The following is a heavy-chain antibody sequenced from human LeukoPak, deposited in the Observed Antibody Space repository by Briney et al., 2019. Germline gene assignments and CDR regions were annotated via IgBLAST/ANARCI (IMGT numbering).Heavy chain of an antibody. D-gene: IGHD2/OR15-2a*01. CDR1: GFTFSSYS. V-gene: IGHV3-21*01. CDR2: ISSSSSYI. Sequence: PGGSLRLSCAASGFTFSSYSMNWVRQAPGKGLEWVLSISSSSSYIYYADSVKGRFTISRDNAKNSLYLQMNSLRAEDTAVYYCARDRVRLQVYLDYFDYWGQGTLVTVSS. CDR3: ARDRVRLQVYLDYFDY. J-gene: IGHJ4*02.